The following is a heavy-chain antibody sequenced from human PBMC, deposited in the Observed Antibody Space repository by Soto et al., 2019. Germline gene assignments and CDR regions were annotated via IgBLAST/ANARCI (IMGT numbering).Heavy chain of an antibody. CDR2: IDPRAAYT. Sequence: GESLKISCEASGSSFTHYWVAWVRQMPGKGLEWMGRIDPRAAYTHYSPCFQGHVTISADKSISTAYLQWSSLKASDTAMYYRARHQKLLSTWFDPWGQGTLVTVSS. CDR3: ARHQKLLSTWFDP. J-gene: IGHJ5*02. D-gene: IGHD2-2*01. CDR1: GSSFTHYW. V-gene: IGHV5-10-1*01.